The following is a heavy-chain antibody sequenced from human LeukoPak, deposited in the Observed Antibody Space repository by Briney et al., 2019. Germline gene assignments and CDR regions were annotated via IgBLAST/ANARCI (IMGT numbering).Heavy chain of an antibody. J-gene: IGHJ4*02. CDR1: GYSFTSYW. Sequence: GEPLKICCNASGYSFTSYWSGWVRQMPGKGLEWMGIIYPGDSDTRCSTSFQGQVTISADKSISTTSMQWSSLKASDTAMYYCARRWVVAGTLLFDYWGQGTLSPSPQ. CDR2: IYPGDSDT. D-gene: IGHD6-19*01. V-gene: IGHV5-51*01. CDR3: ARRWVVAGTLLFDY.